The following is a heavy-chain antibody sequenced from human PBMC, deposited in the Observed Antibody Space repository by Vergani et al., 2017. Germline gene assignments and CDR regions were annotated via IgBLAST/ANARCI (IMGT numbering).Heavy chain of an antibody. CDR1: GYTFTSYD. V-gene: IGHV1-8*02. J-gene: IGHJ4*02. CDR3: ARISRSSSSSVY. D-gene: IGHD6-6*01. Sequence: QVQLVQSGAEVKKPGASVKVSCKASGYTFTSYDINWVRQATGQGLEWMGWMNPNSGNTGYAQKFQGRVTMTRNTSISTAYMELSRLRSDDTAVYYCARISRSSSSSVYWGQGTLVTVSS. CDR2: MNPNSGNT.